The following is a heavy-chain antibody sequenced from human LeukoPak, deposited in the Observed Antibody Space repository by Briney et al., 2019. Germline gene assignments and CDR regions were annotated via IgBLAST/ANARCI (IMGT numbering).Heavy chain of an antibody. CDR3: ASQSGEDYYGSGSYQDY. CDR1: GGTFSSYA. V-gene: IGHV1-69*05. Sequence: SVKVSCKAPGGTFSSYAISWVRQAPGQGLEWMGGIIPIFGTANYAQKFQGRVTITTDESTSTAYMELSSLRSEDTAVYYCASQSGEDYYGSGSYQDYWGQGTLVTVSS. J-gene: IGHJ4*02. CDR2: IIPIFGTA. D-gene: IGHD3-10*01.